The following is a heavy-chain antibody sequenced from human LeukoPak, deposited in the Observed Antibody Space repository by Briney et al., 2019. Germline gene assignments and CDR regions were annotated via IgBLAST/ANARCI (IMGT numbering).Heavy chain of an antibody. CDR1: GFTFSSYG. Sequence: GGTLRLSCAASGFTFSSYGMSWVRQAPGKGLEWVSAISGSGGSTYYADSVKGRFTISRDNSKNTLYLQMNSLGAEDTAVYYCAKVLGSYGLDAFDIWGQGTMVTVSS. CDR2: ISGSGGST. D-gene: IGHD1-26*01. CDR3: AKVLGSYGLDAFDI. V-gene: IGHV3-23*01. J-gene: IGHJ3*02.